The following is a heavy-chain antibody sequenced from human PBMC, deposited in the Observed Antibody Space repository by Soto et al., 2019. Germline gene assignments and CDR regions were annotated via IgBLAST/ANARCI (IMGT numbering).Heavy chain of an antibody. V-gene: IGHV4-4*07. Sequence: QVQLQESGPGLVKPSETLSLTYTVSGGSISSYYWSWIRQPAGKGLEWIGRIYTSGSTNYNPSLKSRVPMSVDTSKNQFSLKLSSVTAADTAVYYCAREGYSYRTGGGGNWFDPWGQGTLVTVSS. CDR2: IYTSGST. CDR1: GGSISSYY. CDR3: AREGYSYRTGGGGNWFDP. J-gene: IGHJ5*02. D-gene: IGHD5-18*01.